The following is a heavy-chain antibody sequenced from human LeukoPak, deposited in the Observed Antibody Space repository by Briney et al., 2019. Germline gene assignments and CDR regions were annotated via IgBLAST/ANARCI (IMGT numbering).Heavy chain of an antibody. CDR3: SRLQWFGDLGNY. D-gene: IGHD3-10*01. Sequence: PSETLSLTCTVSGGSISSDSYYWGWIRQPPGKGLEWIGSIYYSGNTYYNPSLKSRVTISVDTSKNQFSLNLSSVTAADTAVYFCSRLQWFGDLGNYWGQGTLVTVSS. CDR1: GGSISSDSYY. CDR2: IYYSGNT. V-gene: IGHV4-39*01. J-gene: IGHJ4*02.